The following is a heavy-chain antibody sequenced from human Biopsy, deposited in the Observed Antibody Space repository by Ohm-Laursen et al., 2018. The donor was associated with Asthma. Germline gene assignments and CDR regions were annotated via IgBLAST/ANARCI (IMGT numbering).Heavy chain of an antibody. J-gene: IGHJ6*02. Sequence: GSLRLSCAATGFTVTTHYMSWVRQAPGKGLEWVSVIYSGGSTYYADSVKGRFTISRDSSKNTLFLQMDSLRAEDTAVYYCARQPIAEPDTTFYYYYGMDVWGQGTTVTVSS. CDR2: IYSGGST. D-gene: IGHD6-13*01. CDR3: ARQPIAEPDTTFYYYYGMDV. CDR1: GFTVTTHY. V-gene: IGHV3-53*01.